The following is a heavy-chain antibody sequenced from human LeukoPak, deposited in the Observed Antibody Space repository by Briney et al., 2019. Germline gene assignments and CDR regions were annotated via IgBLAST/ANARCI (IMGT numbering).Heavy chain of an antibody. CDR3: ARVNGDIDAFDI. J-gene: IGHJ3*02. D-gene: IGHD4-17*01. CDR1: GFTFSSYS. CDR2: ISSSSSYI. V-gene: IGHV3-21*01. Sequence: GGPLRLSCAASGFTFSSYSMNWVRQAPGKGLEWVSSISSSSSYIYYADSVKGRFTISRDNAKNSLYLQMNSLRAEDTAVYYCARVNGDIDAFDIWGQGTMVTVSS.